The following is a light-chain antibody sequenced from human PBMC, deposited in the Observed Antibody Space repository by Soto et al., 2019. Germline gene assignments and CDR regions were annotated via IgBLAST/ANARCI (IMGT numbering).Light chain of an antibody. CDR3: QQSYSTTPT. CDR2: VAS. CDR1: QRIRSH. J-gene: IGKJ2*01. V-gene: IGKV1-39*01. Sequence: DIQMTQAPASLSASVGDRGTITCRASQRIRSHLHWYQQKPGKDPKLLIYVASNLQSGVPSRFSGSRSGTDFTLTISSLQPEDFATYYCQQSYSTTPTFGQGTKVDI.